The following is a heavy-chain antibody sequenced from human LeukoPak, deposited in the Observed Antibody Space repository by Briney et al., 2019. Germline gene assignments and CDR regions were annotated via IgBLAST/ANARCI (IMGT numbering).Heavy chain of an antibody. V-gene: IGHV4-34*01. J-gene: IGHJ4*02. Sequence: SETLSLTCAVYGGSFSGDYWSWIRQPPGKGLEWIGEINHSGSTNYNPSLKSRVTISVDTSKNQFSLKLSSVTAADTAVYYCARARVYSGSYFGWGQGTLVTVSS. CDR1: GGSFSGDY. CDR3: ARARVYSGSYFG. D-gene: IGHD1-26*01. CDR2: INHSGST.